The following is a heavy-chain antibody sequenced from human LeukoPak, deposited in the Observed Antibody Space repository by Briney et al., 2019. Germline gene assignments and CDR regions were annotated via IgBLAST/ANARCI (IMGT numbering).Heavy chain of an antibody. J-gene: IGHJ3*02. CDR2: ISYDGSNK. CDR3: ARTYDFGVGPPGDAFDN. D-gene: IGHD3-3*01. V-gene: IGHV3-30-3*01. Sequence: PGGSLRLSCAASGFTFSSYAMHWVRQAPGKGLEWVAVISYDGSNKFYADSVKGRFTISRDNSKNTLYLQMNSLRVEDTAVYYCARTYDFGVGPPGDAFDNWGQGTLVTVSS. CDR1: GFTFSSYA.